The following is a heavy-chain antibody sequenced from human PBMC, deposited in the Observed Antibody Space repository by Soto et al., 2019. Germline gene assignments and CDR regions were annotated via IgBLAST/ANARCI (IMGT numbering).Heavy chain of an antibody. CDR3: ARESEDLTSNFDY. CDR1: GFTYTRYS. Sequence: GGSLRLSCAASGFTYTRYSMNWVRQAPGKGLEWVSSISSSTNYIYYGDSMKGRFTISRDNAKNSLYLEMNSLRAEDTAVYYCARESEDLTSNFDYWGQGTLVTVSS. V-gene: IGHV3-21*06. CDR2: ISSSTNYI. J-gene: IGHJ4*02.